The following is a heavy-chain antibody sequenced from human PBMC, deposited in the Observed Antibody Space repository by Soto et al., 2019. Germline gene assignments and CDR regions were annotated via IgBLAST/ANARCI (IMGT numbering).Heavy chain of an antibody. CDR3: ARRQLLTIGVYFDY. V-gene: IGHV3-21*01. CDR1: GFTFSSYS. J-gene: IGHJ4*02. Sequence: GGSLRLSCAASGFTFSSYSMNWVRQAPGKGLEWVSSISSSSSYIYYADSVKGRFTISRDNAKNSLYLQMNSLRAEDTAVYYCARRQLLTIGVYFDYWGQGTLVTVSS. CDR2: ISSSSSYI. D-gene: IGHD2-2*01.